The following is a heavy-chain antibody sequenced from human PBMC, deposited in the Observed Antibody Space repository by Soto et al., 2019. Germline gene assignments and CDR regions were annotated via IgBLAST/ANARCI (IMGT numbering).Heavy chain of an antibody. Sequence: GESLKISGKGSGYSFTSYWISWVRQMPGKGLEWMGRIDPSDSYTNYSPSFQGHVTISADKSISTAYLQWSSLKASDTAMYYCASYNYYYYGMDVWGQGTTVTVSS. V-gene: IGHV5-10-1*01. CDR1: GYSFTSYW. D-gene: IGHD3-10*01. J-gene: IGHJ6*02. CDR2: IDPSDSYT. CDR3: ASYNYYYYGMDV.